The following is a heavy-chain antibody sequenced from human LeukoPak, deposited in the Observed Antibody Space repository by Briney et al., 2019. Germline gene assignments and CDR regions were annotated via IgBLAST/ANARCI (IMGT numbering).Heavy chain of an antibody. D-gene: IGHD3-22*01. CDR1: GFTFSSYA. V-gene: IGHV3-30-3*01. CDR3: ARNLHSSGYYYPGY. CDR2: ISYDGSNK. J-gene: IGHJ4*02. Sequence: GGSPRLSCAASGFTFSSYAMHWVRQAPGKGLEWVAVISYDGSNKYYADSVKGRFTISRDNSKSTLYLQMNSLRAEDTAVYYCARNLHSSGYYYPGYWGQGTLVTVSS.